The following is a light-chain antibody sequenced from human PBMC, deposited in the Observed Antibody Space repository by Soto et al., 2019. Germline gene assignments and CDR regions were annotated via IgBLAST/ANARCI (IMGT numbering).Light chain of an antibody. V-gene: IGKV3-11*01. CDR2: DAY. CDR3: QQRHMWPIT. J-gene: IGKJ5*01. Sequence: EVVLTQSPVTLSLSPGERATLSCRASQSFRGLLAWYQQKPGQAPRLLIYDAYNRATGIPPRLSGSGSGTDFTLTISSLAPEDSAVYYCQQRHMWPITFGQGTRLEIK. CDR1: QSFRGL.